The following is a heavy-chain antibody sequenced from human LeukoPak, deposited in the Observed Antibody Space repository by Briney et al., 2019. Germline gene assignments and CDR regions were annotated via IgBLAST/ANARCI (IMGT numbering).Heavy chain of an antibody. V-gene: IGHV3-23*01. Sequence: PGGSLRLSCAASGFTFSSYAMSWVRQAPGRGLEWVSAISGSGGSTYYADSVKGRFTISRDNSKNTLYLQMNSLRAEDTAVYYCAKDLDGYDDSSGYSYYFDYWGQGTLVTVSS. CDR1: GFTFSSYA. CDR3: AKDLDGYDDSSGYSYYFDY. CDR2: ISGSGGST. D-gene: IGHD3-22*01. J-gene: IGHJ4*02.